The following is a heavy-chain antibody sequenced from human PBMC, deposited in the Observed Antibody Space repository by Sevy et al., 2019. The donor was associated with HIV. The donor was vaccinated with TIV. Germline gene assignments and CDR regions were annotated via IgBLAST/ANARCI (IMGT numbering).Heavy chain of an antibody. Sequence: GGSLRLSCAASGFPFRTYAFHWVRQAPGRGLEWVGFISSNGEKAFYVNSVRGRFTISRDNSMNTLYLELNNLTPEDTAVYYCARGPEWELTSFLSHWGQGTLVTVSS. CDR3: ARGPEWELTSFLSH. CDR2: ISSNGEKA. J-gene: IGHJ4*02. V-gene: IGHV3-30*04. D-gene: IGHD3-9*01. CDR1: GFPFRTYA.